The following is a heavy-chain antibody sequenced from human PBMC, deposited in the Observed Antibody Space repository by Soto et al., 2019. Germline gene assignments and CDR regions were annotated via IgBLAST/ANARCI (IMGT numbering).Heavy chain of an antibody. CDR3: AMSTGGAYWYFDL. CDR2: IYYSGST. Sequence: QEQLQESGPGLVKPSQTLSLTCTVSGGSISSGGYFWSWIRQHPGKGLEWIGYIYYSGSTYYTPSLKSRVAISVDTSKNQFSLKLTSLTAADTAVYGCAMSTGGAYWYFDLWGRGTLVTVSS. D-gene: IGHD2-2*01. CDR1: GGSISSGGYF. J-gene: IGHJ2*01. V-gene: IGHV4-31*03.